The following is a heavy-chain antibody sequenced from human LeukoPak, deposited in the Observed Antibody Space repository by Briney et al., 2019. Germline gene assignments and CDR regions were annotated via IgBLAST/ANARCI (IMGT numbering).Heavy chain of an antibody. J-gene: IGHJ5*02. V-gene: IGHV4-4*09. CDR1: GGSISSYY. Sequence: SETLSLTCTVSGGSISSYYWSWIRQPPGKGLEWIGYIYTSGSTNYNPSLKNRVTISVDTSKNQFSLKLSSVTAADTAVYYCARLGGWNYVWFDPWGQGTLVTVSS. CDR3: ARLGGWNYVWFDP. D-gene: IGHD1-7*01. CDR2: IYTSGST.